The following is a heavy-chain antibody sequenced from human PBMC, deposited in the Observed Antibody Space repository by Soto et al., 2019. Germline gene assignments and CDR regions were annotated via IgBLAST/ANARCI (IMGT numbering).Heavy chain of an antibody. CDR3: ATSRISIAVAGETEYYFDY. V-gene: IGHV1-2*04. J-gene: IGHJ4*02. D-gene: IGHD6-19*01. CDR2: INPNSGDT. Sequence: ASVKVSCKASGYIFTGYYMHWVRQAPGQGLEWMGWINPNSGDTNYTQKFQGWVTMTRDTSISTAYMELSRLRSDDTAVYYCATSRISIAVAGETEYYFDYCGQGPPVT. CDR1: GYIFTGYY.